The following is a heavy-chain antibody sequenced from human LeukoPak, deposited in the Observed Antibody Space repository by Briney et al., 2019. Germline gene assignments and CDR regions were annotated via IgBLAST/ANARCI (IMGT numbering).Heavy chain of an antibody. CDR1: GYTFTSYY. CDR3: AREIDDYYYYMDV. V-gene: IGHV1-46*01. Sequence: GASVKVSCKASGYTFTSYYMHWVRQAPGQGLEWMGIINPSGGSTSYAQKLQGRVTMTTDTSTSTAYMELRSLRSDDTAVYYCAREIDDYYYYMDVWGKGTTVTVSS. CDR2: INPSGGST. J-gene: IGHJ6*03. D-gene: IGHD2-21*01.